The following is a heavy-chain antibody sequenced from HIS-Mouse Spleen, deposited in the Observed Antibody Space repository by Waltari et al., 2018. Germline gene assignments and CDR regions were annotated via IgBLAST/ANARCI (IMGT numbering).Heavy chain of an antibody. CDR1: GGSISSSSYY. CDR3: AREIPYSSSWYDWYFDL. Sequence: QLQLQESGPGLVKPSETLSLTCTVSGGSISSSSYYWGWIRQPPGKGLEWIGSIYYSGTTYSNPSLKSRVTISVDTSKNQFSLKLSSVTAADTAVYYCAREIPYSSSWYDWYFDLWGLGTLVTVSS. CDR2: IYYSGTT. V-gene: IGHV4-39*07. J-gene: IGHJ2*01. D-gene: IGHD6-13*01.